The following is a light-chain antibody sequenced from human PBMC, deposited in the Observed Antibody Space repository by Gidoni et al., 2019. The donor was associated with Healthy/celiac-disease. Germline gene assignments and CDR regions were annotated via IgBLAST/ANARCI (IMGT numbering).Light chain of an antibody. CDR2: GKN. CDR3: NSRDSSGNHHVV. Sequence: SSELTQDPAVSVALGPTVRITCQGDSLRSYYASWYQQKPEQAPVLVIYGKNNRPSGIPDRFSGSSSGNTASLTITGAQAEDEADYYCNSRDSSGNHHVVFGGGTKLTVL. V-gene: IGLV3-19*01. J-gene: IGLJ2*01. CDR1: SLRSYY.